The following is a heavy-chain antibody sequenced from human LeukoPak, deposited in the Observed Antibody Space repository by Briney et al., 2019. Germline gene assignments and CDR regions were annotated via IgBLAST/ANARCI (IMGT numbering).Heavy chain of an antibody. CDR2: ISASGGST. CDR1: GFTFSSYA. J-gene: IGHJ4*02. V-gene: IGHV3-23*01. CDR3: ARDSTIFGVVINYYFDY. D-gene: IGHD3-3*01. Sequence: GGSLRLSCAASGFTFSSYAMSWVRQAPGKGLEWVSAISASGGSTYYADSVKGRFTISRDSSKSTLHLQMNSLRAEDTAVYYCARDSTIFGVVINYYFDYWGQGTLVTVSS.